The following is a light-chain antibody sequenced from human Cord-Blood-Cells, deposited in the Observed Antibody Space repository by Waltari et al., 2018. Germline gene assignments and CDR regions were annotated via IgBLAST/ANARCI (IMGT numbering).Light chain of an antibody. Sequence: QSALTQPRSVSGSPGQSVTIPCTGTSSDVGCYNYVSWYQQHPGKAPKLMIYDVSKRPSGVPDRFSGSKSGNTASLTISGLQAEDEADYYCCSYAGSYTVVFGGGTKLTVL. CDR2: DVS. V-gene: IGLV2-11*01. J-gene: IGLJ2*01. CDR3: CSYAGSYTVV. CDR1: SSDVGCYNY.